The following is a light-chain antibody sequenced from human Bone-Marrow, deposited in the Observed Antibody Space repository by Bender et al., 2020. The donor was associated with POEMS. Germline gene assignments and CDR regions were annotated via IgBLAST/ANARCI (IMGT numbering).Light chain of an antibody. CDR3: TSNTGTSTQVL. Sequence: QSALTQPASVSGSPGQSITISCTGTTSDIGSYEYVSWYQQRPGKAPQFIFEVNNRPSGVSSRFSGSKSGNTASLTISGLQAEDEADYYCTSNTGTSTQVLFGGGTKLTVL. V-gene: IGLV2-14*03. CDR2: EVN. CDR1: TSDIGSYEY. J-gene: IGLJ2*01.